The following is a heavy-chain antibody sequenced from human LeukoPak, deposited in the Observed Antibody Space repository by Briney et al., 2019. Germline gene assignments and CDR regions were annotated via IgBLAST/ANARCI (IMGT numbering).Heavy chain of an antibody. J-gene: IGHJ3*02. CDR3: ARVSALIYAFDI. Sequence: SETLSLTCTVSGGSISSSSYYWGWIRQPPGKGLEWIGSIYYSGSTYYNPSLKSRVTISVDTSKNQFSLKLSSVTAADTAVYYCARVSALIYAFDIWGQGTMVTVSS. V-gene: IGHV4-39*01. CDR2: IYYSGST. CDR1: GGSISSSSYY.